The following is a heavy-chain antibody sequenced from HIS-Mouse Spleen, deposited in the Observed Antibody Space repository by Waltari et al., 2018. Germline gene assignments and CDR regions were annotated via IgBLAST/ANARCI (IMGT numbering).Heavy chain of an antibody. D-gene: IGHD1-1*01. Sequence: EVQLVESGGGLVQPGGSLRLSCAASGFTFSSYWMHWVRQAPGKGLVWVSRINSDGGSTSDADSVKCRFTISRDNAKNTLYLQMNSLRAEDTAVYYCARDLELDAFDIWGQGTMVTVSS. CDR3: ARDLELDAFDI. V-gene: IGHV3-74*01. CDR2: INSDGGST. CDR1: GFTFSSYW. J-gene: IGHJ3*02.